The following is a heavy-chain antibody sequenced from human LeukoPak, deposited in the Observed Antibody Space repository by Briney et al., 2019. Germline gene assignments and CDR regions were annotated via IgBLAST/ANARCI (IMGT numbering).Heavy chain of an antibody. D-gene: IGHD2-2*01. CDR1: GFTFSSYS. J-gene: IGHJ4*02. V-gene: IGHV3-48*01. CDR2: ISSSSSTI. CDR3: ARRPGKYQPLPFDY. Sequence: GGSLRLSCAASGFTFSSYSMNWVRQAPGKGLEWVSYISSSSSTIYYADSVKGRFTISRDNAKNSLYLQMNSLRAEDTAVYYCARRPGKYQPLPFDYWGQGTLVTVSS.